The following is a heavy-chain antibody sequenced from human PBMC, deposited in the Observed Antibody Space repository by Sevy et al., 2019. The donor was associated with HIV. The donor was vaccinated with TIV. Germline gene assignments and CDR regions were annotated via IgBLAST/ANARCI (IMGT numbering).Heavy chain of an antibody. Sequence: RGFLRLSCAASGFIFSDRYMNWIRQAPGKGLERIAYITSNGNTIYYADSVKGRFTISRDNAKNSLFLQMNSLRAEDTDVYYCASSLIVDGRWRPPYGMDVWGQGTTVRVSS. CDR3: ASSLIVDGRWRPPYGMDV. D-gene: IGHD2-15*01. J-gene: IGHJ6*02. CDR1: GFIFSDRY. CDR2: ITSNGNTI. V-gene: IGHV3-11*01.